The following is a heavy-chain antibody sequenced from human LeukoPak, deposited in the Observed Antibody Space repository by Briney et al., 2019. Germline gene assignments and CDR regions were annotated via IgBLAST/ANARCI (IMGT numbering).Heavy chain of an antibody. CDR3: ATTGADY. Sequence: SETLSLTCTVSGGSISSSSYYWGWIRQPPGKGLEWIGSIYYSGSTYYNPSLKSRVTISVDTSKNQFSLKLSSVTAADTAVYYCATTGADYWGQGTLVTVSS. D-gene: IGHD3-10*01. CDR1: GGSISSSSYY. CDR2: IYYSGST. J-gene: IGHJ4*02. V-gene: IGHV4-39*07.